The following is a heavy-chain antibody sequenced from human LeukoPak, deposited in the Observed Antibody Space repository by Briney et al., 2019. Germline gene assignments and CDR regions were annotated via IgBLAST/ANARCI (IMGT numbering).Heavy chain of an antibody. J-gene: IGHJ3*02. CDR2: INHSGST. D-gene: IGHD2-15*01. V-gene: IGHV4-34*01. CDR1: GGSFSGYY. CDR3: ARTGSFWPTDAFDI. Sequence: SETLSLTCAVYGGSFSGYYWSWIRQPPGKGLEWIGEINHSGSTNYNPSLKSRVTISVDTSKNQFSLKLSSVTAADTAVYYCARTGSFWPTDAFDIWGQGTMVTVSS.